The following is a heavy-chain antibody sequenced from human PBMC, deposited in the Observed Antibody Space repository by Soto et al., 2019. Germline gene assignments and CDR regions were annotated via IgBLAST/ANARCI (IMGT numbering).Heavy chain of an antibody. V-gene: IGHV4-31*11. CDR2: ISSGGSP. J-gene: IGHJ1*01. Sequence: VQLQESGPGLVKPSQTLSLTCAVSDDSVTSPGNYWNWIRQRPDTGLEWIVYISSGGSPFYNPSLQSRVSLSLDTSNNIFSLTLNSVTAADTAVYYCTLNHCAGGGCYDSDYWGQGTRVTVSS. CDR3: TLNHCAGGGCYDSDY. D-gene: IGHD2-15*01. CDR1: DDSVTSPGNY.